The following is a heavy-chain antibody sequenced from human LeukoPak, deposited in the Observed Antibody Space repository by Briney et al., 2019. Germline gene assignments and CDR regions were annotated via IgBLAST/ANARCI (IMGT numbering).Heavy chain of an antibody. Sequence: GESLRLSCAASGFTVSTNFMGWVRQAPGKGLEWVSVIYGGGSTYYADSVKGRFTISRDTSKNTLYLQMNSLRAEDTAVYYCATWPGGWYGEDSWGQGTLVTVSS. V-gene: IGHV3-53*01. CDR3: ATWPGGWYGEDS. CDR2: IYGGGST. J-gene: IGHJ4*02. CDR1: GFTVSTNF. D-gene: IGHD6-19*01.